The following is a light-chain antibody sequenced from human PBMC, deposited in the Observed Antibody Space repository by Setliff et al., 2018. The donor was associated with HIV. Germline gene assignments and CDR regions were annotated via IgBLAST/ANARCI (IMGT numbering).Light chain of an antibody. J-gene: IGLJ1*01. V-gene: IGLV2-11*01. CDR2: DVS. CDR1: SSDVGGYNY. Sequence: QSALTQPHSVSGSPGQSVTISCTGTSSDVGGYNYVSWYQQHPDKAPKLMIYDVSKRPSGVPDRFSGSKSGNTASLTISGLQAEDEADYHCCSYAGNSDVFGTGTKGTVL. CDR3: CSYAGNSDV.